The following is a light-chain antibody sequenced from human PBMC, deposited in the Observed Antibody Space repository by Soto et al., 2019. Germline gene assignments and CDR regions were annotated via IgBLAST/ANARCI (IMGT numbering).Light chain of an antibody. CDR3: LQDFNDPWT. J-gene: IGKJ1*01. V-gene: IGKV1-6*01. CDR1: QGIRID. CDR2: AAS. Sequence: AIQMTQSPSSLAASVGDRVTITCRASQGIRIDLSWYQQKAGEAPKVLIYAASNVQVGVPSRFSGGGSGTEFTLTISSLQAEDSATYYCLQDFNDPWTFGQGTKVEV.